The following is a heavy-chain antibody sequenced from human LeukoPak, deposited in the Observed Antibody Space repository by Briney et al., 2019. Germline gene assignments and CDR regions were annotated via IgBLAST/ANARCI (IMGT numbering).Heavy chain of an antibody. CDR1: GGSFSGYY. V-gene: IGHV4-34*01. D-gene: IGHD5-24*01. J-gene: IGHJ4*02. Sequence: SETLSLTWAVYGGSFSGYYWSWIRQPPGKGLERIGEINHSGSTNYNPSLKSRVTISVDTSKNQFSLKLSSVTAADTAVYYCARGDGYNPYWGQGTLVTVSS. CDR2: INHSGST. CDR3: ARGDGYNPY.